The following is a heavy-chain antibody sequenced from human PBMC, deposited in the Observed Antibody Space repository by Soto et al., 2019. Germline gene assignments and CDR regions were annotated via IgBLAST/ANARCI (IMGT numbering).Heavy chain of an antibody. D-gene: IGHD6-6*01. CDR1: GFTFSSYS. Sequence: PGGSLRLSCAASGFTFSSYSMNWVRQAPGKGLEWVSSISSSSSYIYYADSVKGRFTISRDNAKNSLYLQMNSLRAEDTAVYYCARGGSSSRTNDYWGQGTLVTVSS. J-gene: IGHJ4*02. V-gene: IGHV3-21*01. CDR2: ISSSSSYI. CDR3: ARGGSSSRTNDY.